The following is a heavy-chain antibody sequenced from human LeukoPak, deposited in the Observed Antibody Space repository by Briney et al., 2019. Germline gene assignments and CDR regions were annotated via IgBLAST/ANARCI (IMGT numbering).Heavy chain of an antibody. J-gene: IGHJ5*02. Sequence: KSSETLSLTCTVSDGSINNYYWSWIRQPPGKGLEWIGYTYYDGSTNYNPSLKGRVTLSVDSSKTQFSLKLNSVTASDTAVYSCARNAAVATSRSWFDPWGQGTLVTVSS. CDR3: ARNAAVATSRSWFDP. D-gene: IGHD6-19*01. V-gene: IGHV4-59*08. CDR1: DGSINNYY. CDR2: TYYDGST.